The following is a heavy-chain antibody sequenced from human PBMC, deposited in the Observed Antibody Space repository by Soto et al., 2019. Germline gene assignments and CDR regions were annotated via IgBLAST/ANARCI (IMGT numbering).Heavy chain of an antibody. J-gene: IGHJ4*02. CDR2: ISAHNGNT. V-gene: IGHV1-18*01. CDR1: GYTFTSYG. CDR3: ARGRYGDY. D-gene: IGHD1-1*01. Sequence: QVHLVQSGAEVKKPGASVKVSCKASGYTFTSYGITWVRQAPGQGLEWMGWISAHNGNTDYAQKLQGRVIVTRHTPTSTAYMDRSSLRFHDTAVYYCARGRYGDYWGQGALVTVSS.